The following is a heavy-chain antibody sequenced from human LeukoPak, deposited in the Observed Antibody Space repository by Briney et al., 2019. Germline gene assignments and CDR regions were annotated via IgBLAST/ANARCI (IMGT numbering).Heavy chain of an antibody. V-gene: IGHV4-59*02. J-gene: IGHJ4*02. Sequence: SETLSLTCTVSGGSVSSYYWSWIRQPPEKGLEWIGYIYYSGSTSYNPSLKSRVSISVDTSNNLFSLKLTSDTAADTAVYYCARVRRSGSYPSYFDYWGQGTLVTVSS. D-gene: IGHD3-22*01. CDR1: GGSVSSYY. CDR3: ARVRRSGSYPSYFDY. CDR2: IYYSGST.